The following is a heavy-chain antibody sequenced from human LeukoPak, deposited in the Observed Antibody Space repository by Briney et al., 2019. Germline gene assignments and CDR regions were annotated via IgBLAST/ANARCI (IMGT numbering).Heavy chain of an antibody. J-gene: IGHJ4*02. CDR1: GFTLTNAR. Sequence: GGSLRLSCAPSGFTLTNARTVWVRQAPGKGLEWVGRTKSKSDGGTTDYAAPVKGRFTISRDDSNNTLYLQMNSLKTDDTAVYYCATVRSSYVGYWGQGTLVTVSS. D-gene: IGHD3-10*01. CDR3: ATVRSSYVGY. V-gene: IGHV3-15*01. CDR2: TKSKSDGGTT.